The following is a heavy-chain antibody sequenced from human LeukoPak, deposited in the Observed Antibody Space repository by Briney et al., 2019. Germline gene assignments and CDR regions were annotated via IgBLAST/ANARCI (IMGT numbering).Heavy chain of an antibody. V-gene: IGHV3-74*01. D-gene: IGHD4-11*01. CDR1: GFTFSSYW. CDR3: ARGEVTTVRYFDP. CDR2: INSDGSST. J-gene: IGHJ2*01. Sequence: GGSLRLSCAASGFTFSSYWMHWVRQAPGKGLVWVSRINSDGSSTSYADSVKGRFTISKDNAKNTLYLQMNSLRAEDTAVYYCARGEVTTVRYFDPWGRGTLVTVSS.